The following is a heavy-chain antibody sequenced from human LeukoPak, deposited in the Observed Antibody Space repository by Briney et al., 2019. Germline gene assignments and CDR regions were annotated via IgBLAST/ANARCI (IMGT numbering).Heavy chain of an antibody. CDR2: INPIVDTA. CDR1: VGTFSSHA. CDR3: ARLSNGYSSGMYNWFDP. Sequence: SVKVSCKTPVGTFSSHAITWVRQAPGQGLEWMGRINPIVDTANYAEKFHDRVTITADKSTTTVYLVLNDLTPDDTAVYFCARLSNGYSSGMYNWFDPWGQGTLVTVSS. J-gene: IGHJ5*02. D-gene: IGHD5-24*01. V-gene: IGHV1-69*04.